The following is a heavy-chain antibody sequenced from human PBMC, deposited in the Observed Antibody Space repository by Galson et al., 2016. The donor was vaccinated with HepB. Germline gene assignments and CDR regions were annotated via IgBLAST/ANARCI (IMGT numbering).Heavy chain of an antibody. J-gene: IGHJ4*02. V-gene: IGHV3-11*06. D-gene: IGHD2-21*02. CDR1: GFTLSDYY. CDR2: ISVTSTYT. Sequence: SLRLSCAASGFTLSDYYMSWIRQAPGKGLEWVSYISVTSTYTNYADSVKGRFTVSRDNAKNSLYLQMNTLRAEDTAIYYCARDRGSYCGGDCSDYYFDYWGQGVLVTVSS. CDR3: ARDRGSYCGGDCSDYYFDY.